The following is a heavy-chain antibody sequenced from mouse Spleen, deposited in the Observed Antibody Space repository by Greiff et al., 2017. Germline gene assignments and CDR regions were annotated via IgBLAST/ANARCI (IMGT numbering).Heavy chain of an antibody. D-gene: IGHD2-2*01. J-gene: IGHJ3*01. Sequence: EVKLMESGPELVKPGASVKISCKASGYTFTDYYMNWVKQSPGKSLEWIGDINPNNGGTSYNQKFKGKATLTVDKSSSTAYMELRSLTSEDSAVYYSAGYGYDGFAYWGQGTLVTVSA. CDR2: INPNNGGT. CDR1: GYTFTDYY. V-gene: IGHV1-26*01. CDR3: AGYGYDGFAY.